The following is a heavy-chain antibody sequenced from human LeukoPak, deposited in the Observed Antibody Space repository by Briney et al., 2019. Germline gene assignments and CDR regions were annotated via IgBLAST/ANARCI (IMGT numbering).Heavy chain of an antibody. D-gene: IGHD3-22*01. J-gene: IGHJ3*02. CDR1: GGSFSGYY. CDR2: INHSGST. V-gene: IGHV4-34*01. Sequence: PSETLSLTCAVYGGSFSGYYWSWIRQPPGKGLEWIGEINHSGSTNYNPSLKSRVTISVDTSKNQFSLKLSSVTAADTAVYYCARGVDVAKTYYYDSSGPAAFDIWGQGTMATVSS. CDR3: ARGVDVAKTYYYDSSGPAAFDI.